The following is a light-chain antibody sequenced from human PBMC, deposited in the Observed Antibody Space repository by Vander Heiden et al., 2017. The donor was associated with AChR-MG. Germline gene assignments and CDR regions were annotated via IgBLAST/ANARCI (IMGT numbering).Light chain of an antibody. CDR2: DVT. Sequence: QSALTQPASVSGSPGQSITISCTGAYNSVSWYQQHPGKAPKLIIYDVTYRPSEISDRFSGSKSDSAASLTISGLQAEDEADYYCSSYTSSLYVFGTGTKV. J-gene: IGLJ1*01. CDR1: AYNS. V-gene: IGLV2-14*03. CDR3: SSYTSSLYV.